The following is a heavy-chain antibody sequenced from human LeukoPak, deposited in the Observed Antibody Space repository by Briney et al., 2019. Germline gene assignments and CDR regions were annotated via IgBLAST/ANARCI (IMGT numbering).Heavy chain of an antibody. Sequence: GGSLRLSCAASGFTLSSYWMHWVRQAPGKGLVWVSRIKSDGTITSYADPVKGRFTISRDNAKNTLYLQMDSLRAEDTAVYHCARGNSGSNFDSWGEGSLVTVSS. CDR1: GFTLSSYW. J-gene: IGHJ4*02. CDR2: IKSDGTIT. V-gene: IGHV3-74*01. D-gene: IGHD6-19*01. CDR3: ARGNSGSNFDS.